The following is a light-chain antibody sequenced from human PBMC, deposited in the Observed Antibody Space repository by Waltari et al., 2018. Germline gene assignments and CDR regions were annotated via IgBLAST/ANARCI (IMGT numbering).Light chain of an antibody. CDR1: QSISDW. J-gene: IGKJ4*01. CDR2: KAF. Sequence: DIQMTQSPSTLSVSVGDRSTITCRASQSISDWLAWYQQKPGKAPKVLIYKAFTLESGVPSRFSGSGFGTEFTLTISSLQPDDFATYYCQQYNTFSVTFGGGTKVEIK. V-gene: IGKV1-5*03. CDR3: QQYNTFSVT.